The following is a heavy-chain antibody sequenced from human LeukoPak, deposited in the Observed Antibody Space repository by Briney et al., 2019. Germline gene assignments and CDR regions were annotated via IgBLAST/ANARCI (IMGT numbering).Heavy chain of an antibody. D-gene: IGHD4-17*01. CDR2: ISSSSSTI. V-gene: IGHV3-48*01. J-gene: IGHJ6*02. Sequence: PGGSLRLSCAASGFTFSSYSMNWVRQAPGKGLEWVSYISSSSSTIYYADSVKGRFTISRDNAKNSLYLQMNSLRAEDTAVYYCARVGVTTDTGYYYGMDVWGQGTTVTVSS. CDR3: ARVGVTTDTGYYYGMDV. CDR1: GFTFSSYS.